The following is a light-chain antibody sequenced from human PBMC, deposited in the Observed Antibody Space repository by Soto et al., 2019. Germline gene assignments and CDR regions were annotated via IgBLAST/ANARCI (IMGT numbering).Light chain of an antibody. CDR2: DSY. CDR1: PSVAIY. Sequence: EVVFTLSPDTLSLSPGERATLSCRTSPSVAIYLAWYQQKPDQAPRLLIYDSYNRVTGIPTRFSGSGSGTDFTLTISSLEPEDSAVYYCQQRKYWPPLTFGGGTKVEIK. V-gene: IGKV3-11*01. CDR3: QQRKYWPPLT. J-gene: IGKJ4*01.